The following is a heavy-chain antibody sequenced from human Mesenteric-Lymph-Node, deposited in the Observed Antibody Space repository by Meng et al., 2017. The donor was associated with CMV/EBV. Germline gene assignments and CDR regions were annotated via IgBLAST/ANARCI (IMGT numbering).Heavy chain of an antibody. CDR2: INWNGGSI. CDR1: GFTFDDYG. CDR3: AREGNSLLRRDYGMDV. D-gene: IGHD3-3*01. J-gene: IGHJ6*02. V-gene: IGHV3-20*04. Sequence: GESLKISCAASGFTFDDYGMSWVRQVPGKGLEWVSNINWNGGSIGYADSVKGRFTISRDNAKKSLYLQMNSLRTEDTAVYYCAREGNSLLRRDYGMDVWGHGTTVTVSS.